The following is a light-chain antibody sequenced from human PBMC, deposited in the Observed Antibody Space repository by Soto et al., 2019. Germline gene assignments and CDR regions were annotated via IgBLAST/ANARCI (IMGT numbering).Light chain of an antibody. CDR2: DNN. V-gene: IGLV1-51*01. J-gene: IGLJ2*01. Sequence: QSVLTQPPSVSAAPGQKVTISCSGSSSNIGNNYVSWYQQLPGTAPKLLIYDNNKRPSGIPDRFSGSKSGPSATLGITGLQTGDEADYYCASWDTSLSGVVFGGGTKLTVL. CDR3: ASWDTSLSGVV. CDR1: SSNIGNNY.